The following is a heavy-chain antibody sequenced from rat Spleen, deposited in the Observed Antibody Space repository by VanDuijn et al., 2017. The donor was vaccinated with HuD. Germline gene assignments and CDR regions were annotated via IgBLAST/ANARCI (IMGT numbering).Heavy chain of an antibody. V-gene: IGHV3-1*01. Sequence: EVQLQESGPGLVKPSQSLSLTCSVTGYSITSNYWAWIRKFPGNKMEWIGHISYSGSTSFNPSLKSRISITRDTSKNQFFLQLNSVTNEDTATYFCTRYTATISFDYWGRGVMVTVSS. J-gene: IGHJ2*01. CDR2: ISYSGST. D-gene: IGHD1-10*01. CDR1: GYSITSNY. CDR3: TRYTATISFDY.